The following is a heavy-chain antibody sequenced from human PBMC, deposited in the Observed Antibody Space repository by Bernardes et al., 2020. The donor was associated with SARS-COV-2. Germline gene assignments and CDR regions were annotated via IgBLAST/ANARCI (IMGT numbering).Heavy chain of an antibody. V-gene: IGHV1-8*01. CDR2: MNPNSGNT. D-gene: IGHD3-10*01. CDR3: ARGDYGSGSYYNRPFDY. Sequence: ASVKVSCKASGYTFTSYDINWVRQATGQGLEWMGWMNPNSGNTGYAQKFQGRVTMTRNTSISTAYMELSSLRSEDTAVYYCARGDYGSGSYYNRPFDYWGQGTLVTVSS. J-gene: IGHJ4*02. CDR1: GYTFTSYD.